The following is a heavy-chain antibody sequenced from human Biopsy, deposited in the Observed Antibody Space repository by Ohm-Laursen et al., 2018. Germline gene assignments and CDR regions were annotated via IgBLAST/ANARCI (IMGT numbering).Heavy chain of an antibody. CDR1: GESFNGYY. J-gene: IGHJ6*02. D-gene: IGHD3-22*01. CDR2: INHSGRT. V-gene: IGHV4-34*01. CDR3: VRGVDYYDPYHYYALDV. Sequence: GTLSLTCAVYGESFNGYYWSWIRQTPGKGLEGIGEINHSGRTNYNPSLKSRVTISVDTSKNQFSLKVRSVTAADTAVYYCVRGVDYYDPYHYYALDVWGQGTTATVSS.